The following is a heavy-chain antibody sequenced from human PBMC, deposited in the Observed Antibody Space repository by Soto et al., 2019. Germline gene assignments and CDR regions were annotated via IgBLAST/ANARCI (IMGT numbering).Heavy chain of an antibody. J-gene: IGHJ5*02. D-gene: IGHD3-10*01. Sequence: SETLSLTCTVSGASISSGSIGSGGYYWSWIRQHPGKGLEWVGYTSYNGNAYYNPSLKSRVTISVDTSKKQFSLKLSSVTAADTAVYYCAREYYYGAGSYPFNWFDPWGQGTLVTVSS. V-gene: IGHV4-31*03. CDR2: TSYNGNA. CDR1: GASISSGSIGSGGYY. CDR3: AREYYYGAGSYPFNWFDP.